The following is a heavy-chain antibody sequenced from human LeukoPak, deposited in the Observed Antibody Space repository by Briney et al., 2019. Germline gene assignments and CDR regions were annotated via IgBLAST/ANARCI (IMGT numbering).Heavy chain of an antibody. CDR2: IYYSGRT. CDR3: ARDLIVVVPAHTTREIANCYYYMDV. D-gene: IGHD2-2*01. V-gene: IGHV4-39*07. CDR1: RVSLSSISYY. Sequence: PETLSLTSTVSRVSLSSISYYSGSIRHPPGNWLEWIGSIYYSGRTYYNPSLKSRVTISVDPSKNQFSLKLSSVTAADKAVYYCARDLIVVVPAHTTREIANCYYYMDVWGKGTTVTVSS. J-gene: IGHJ6*03.